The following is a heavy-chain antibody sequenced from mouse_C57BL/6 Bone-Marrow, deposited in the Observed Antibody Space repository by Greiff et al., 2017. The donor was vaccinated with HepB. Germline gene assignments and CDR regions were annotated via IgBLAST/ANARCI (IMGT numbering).Heavy chain of an antibody. CDR1: GFTFSNYW. J-gene: IGHJ2*01. CDR3: TSKTITTVVATDY. V-gene: IGHV6-3*01. Sequence: EVQRVESGGGLVQPGGSMKLSCVASGFTFSNYWMNWVRQSPEKGLEWVAQIRLKSDNYATNYAESVKGRFTISRDDSKSSVYLQMNNLRAEDTGIYYCTSKTITTVVATDYWGQGTTLTVSS. D-gene: IGHD1-1*01. CDR2: IRLKSDNYAT.